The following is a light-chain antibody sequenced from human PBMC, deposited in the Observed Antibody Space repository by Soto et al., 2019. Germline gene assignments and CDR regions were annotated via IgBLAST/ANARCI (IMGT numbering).Light chain of an antibody. Sequence: QSVLTQPPSVSAAPGQKVTISCSGSSSNIGNNYVSWYQQLPGTAPKLLIYDNNKRPSGIPDRFSGSKSGTSATLGITGLQTGDEADYYCGTWDTGLNSWVFGGGTKVTVL. CDR1: SSNIGNNY. V-gene: IGLV1-51*01. CDR3: GTWDTGLNSWV. CDR2: DNN. J-gene: IGLJ3*02.